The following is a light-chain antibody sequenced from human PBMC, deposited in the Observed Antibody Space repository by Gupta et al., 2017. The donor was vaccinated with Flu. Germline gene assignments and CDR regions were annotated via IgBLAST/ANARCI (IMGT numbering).Light chain of an antibody. J-gene: IGLJ2*01. Sequence: SSELTQDSAVSVALGQTVRITCQGDSLRNSNASWYQQKPGHAPVLVIYAKNIRPSGIPDRFSGASSGNTASLTSTGAQAEDEADYYCNSRDSTDNHQAVFGGGTKLTVL. CDR2: AKN. CDR1: SLRNSN. V-gene: IGLV3-19*01. CDR3: NSRDSTDNHQAV.